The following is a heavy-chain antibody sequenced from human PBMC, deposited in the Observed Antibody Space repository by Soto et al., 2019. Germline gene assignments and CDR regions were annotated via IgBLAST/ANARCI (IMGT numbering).Heavy chain of an antibody. CDR3: ARERNSGYTSLNY. V-gene: IGHV1-2*04. D-gene: IGHD5-18*01. CDR1: GYTFTDYY. J-gene: IGHJ4*02. Sequence: QVQLVQSRTEVKKPGASVRLSCEPSGYTFTDYYIHWVRQAPGQGLEWMGWMNPNSGAAKLAPKFHAWVTMTRDTSISTAYVDMIRLTSDDTAVYYCARERNSGYTSLNYWGQGPLVIVSS. CDR2: MNPNSGAA.